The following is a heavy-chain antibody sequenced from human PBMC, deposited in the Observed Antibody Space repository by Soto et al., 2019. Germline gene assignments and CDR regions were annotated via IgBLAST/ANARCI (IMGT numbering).Heavy chain of an antibody. CDR1: GGSISSSDYY. D-gene: IGHD6-19*01. CDR3: VKGAWLDY. V-gene: IGHV3-23*01. J-gene: IGHJ4*02. Sequence: PSETLSLTCTVSGGSISSSDYYWGWIRQPPGKGLEWVSVISGRDDSANYADSVKGRFTISKDKSSNTLYLKMNNLRAEDTAVYYCVKGAWLDYWGQGTLVTVSS. CDR2: ISGRDDSA.